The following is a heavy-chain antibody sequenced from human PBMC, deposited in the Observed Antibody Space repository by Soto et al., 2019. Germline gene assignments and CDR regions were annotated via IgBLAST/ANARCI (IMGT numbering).Heavy chain of an antibody. CDR1: GGSISSYY. CDR3: ARKTGGYNPFDY. J-gene: IGHJ4*02. V-gene: IGHV4-59*01. Sequence: SETLSLTCTVSGGSISSYYWSWIRQPPGKGLEWIGFIYNSGSTNYNPSLKSRVTISMDTSRNQFSLILSSVTAADTAVYYCARKTGGYNPFDYWGQGTLVTVSS. D-gene: IGHD1-26*01. CDR2: IYNSGST.